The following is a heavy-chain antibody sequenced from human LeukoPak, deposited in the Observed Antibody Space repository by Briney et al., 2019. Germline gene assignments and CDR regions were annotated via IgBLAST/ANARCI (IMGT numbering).Heavy chain of an antibody. CDR3: ARQWGYYDSGTFLLYFDY. CDR1: GYTFTSYY. J-gene: IGHJ4*02. CDR2: ITPSNGGT. D-gene: IGHD3-10*01. Sequence: GASVKVSCKASGYTFTSYYLHWVRQAPGQGLEWMGWITPSNGGTSYAQQFQGRVTMTRDTSISTAYMELSRLTSDDTAVYYCARQWGYYDSGTFLLYFDYWGQGALVTVSS. V-gene: IGHV1-2*02.